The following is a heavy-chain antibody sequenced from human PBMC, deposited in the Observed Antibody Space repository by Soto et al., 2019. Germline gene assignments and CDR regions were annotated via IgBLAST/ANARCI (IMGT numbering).Heavy chain of an antibody. Sequence: GGSLRLSCAASGFTFSSYGMHWVRQAPGKGLEWVAVISYDGSNKYYADSVKGRFTISRDNSKNTLYLQMNSLRAEDTAVYYCATGYFSGGSCYIPYWGQGTLVTVSS. J-gene: IGHJ4*02. CDR3: ATGYFSGGSCYIPY. CDR1: GFTFSSYG. V-gene: IGHV3-30*03. CDR2: ISYDGSNK. D-gene: IGHD2-15*01.